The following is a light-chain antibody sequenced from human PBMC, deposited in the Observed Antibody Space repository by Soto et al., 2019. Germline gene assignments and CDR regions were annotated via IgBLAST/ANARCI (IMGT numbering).Light chain of an antibody. CDR3: QQRNVWPPIT. CDR2: GAS. V-gene: IGKV3D-20*02. Sequence: PGERVTLSCRASQSVSSSSLTWYQQRPGQAPRLLIYGASTRATCIPARFSGSGSGTDFTLSISRLEPEDSAVYYCQQRNVWPPITFGQGTRLEI. J-gene: IGKJ5*01. CDR1: QSVSSSS.